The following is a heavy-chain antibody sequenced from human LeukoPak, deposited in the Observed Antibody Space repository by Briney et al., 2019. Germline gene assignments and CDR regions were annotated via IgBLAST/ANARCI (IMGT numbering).Heavy chain of an antibody. Sequence: SETLSLTCAVYGGSFSGNYWSWIRQPPGKGLEWIGDINHSGIFNYNPSLKSRVTISIDTSKNQFSLKVSSVTAADTAVYYCARSWGYDFWSGNLLDYWGQGTLVTVSS. V-gene: IGHV4-34*01. CDR3: ARSWGYDFWSGNLLDY. D-gene: IGHD3-3*01. CDR2: INHSGIF. J-gene: IGHJ4*02. CDR1: GGSFSGNY.